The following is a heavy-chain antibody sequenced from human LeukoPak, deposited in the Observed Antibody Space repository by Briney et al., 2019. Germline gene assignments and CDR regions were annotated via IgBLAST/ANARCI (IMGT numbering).Heavy chain of an antibody. CDR2: IKQDGSEK. CDR3: ARQNYDFWSGYSPLFDP. V-gene: IGHV3-7*01. CDR1: GFTVSSYW. D-gene: IGHD3-3*01. J-gene: IGHJ5*02. Sequence: GGSLRLSCAASGFTVSSYWMSWVRQAPGKGLEWVANIKQDGSEKYYVDSVKGRFTISRDNAKNSLYLQMNSLRAEDTAVYYCARQNYDFWSGYSPLFDPWGQGTLVTVSS.